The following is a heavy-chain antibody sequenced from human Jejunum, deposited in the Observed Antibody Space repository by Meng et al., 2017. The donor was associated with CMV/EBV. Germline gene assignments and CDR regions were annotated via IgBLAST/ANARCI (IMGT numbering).Heavy chain of an antibody. CDR2: MRSIKSESEGETA. Sequence: AWMRWGGQAAGKGVQWVGRMRSIKSESEGETADYAAPVKGRFTISRDDSKNTLYLQMNSLKTEDTAVYYCSTISSIFGVVIPDYWGQGTLVTVSS. V-gene: IGHV3-15*01. D-gene: IGHD3-3*01. CDR1: AW. J-gene: IGHJ4*02. CDR3: STISSIFGVVIPDY.